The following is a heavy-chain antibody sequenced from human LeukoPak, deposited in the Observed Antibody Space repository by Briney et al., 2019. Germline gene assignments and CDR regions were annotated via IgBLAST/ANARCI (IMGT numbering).Heavy chain of an antibody. CDR3: ARDRGYYDSSGYNY. CDR2: ISAYNGNT. Sequence: GASVKVSCKASGYTFTSYGISWVRQAPGQGLEWMGWISAYNGNTNYAQKLQGRVTMTTDTSTSTAYMELRSLRSDDTAVYYCARDRGYYDSSGYNYWRQGTLVTVSS. J-gene: IGHJ4*02. D-gene: IGHD3-22*01. CDR1: GYTFTSYG. V-gene: IGHV1-18*01.